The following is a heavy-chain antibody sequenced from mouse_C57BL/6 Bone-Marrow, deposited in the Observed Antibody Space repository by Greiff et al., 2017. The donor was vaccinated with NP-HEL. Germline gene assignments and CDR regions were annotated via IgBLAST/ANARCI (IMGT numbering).Heavy chain of an antibody. D-gene: IGHD2-5*01. CDR1: GFSLTSYG. V-gene: IGHV2-5*01. J-gene: IGHJ2*01. CDR2: IWRGGST. Sequence: QVQLKQSGPGLVQPSQSLSITCTVSGFSLTSYGVHWVRQSPGKGLEWLGEIWRGGSTDYNAAFMSRLSITKDNSKIQVFFKMNSLQADDTSIYYCAKAYSNYLFYFDYWGQGTTLTVSS. CDR3: AKAYSNYLFYFDY.